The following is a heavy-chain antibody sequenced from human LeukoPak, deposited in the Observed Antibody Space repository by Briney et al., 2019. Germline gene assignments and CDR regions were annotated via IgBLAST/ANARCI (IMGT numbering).Heavy chain of an antibody. D-gene: IGHD1-26*01. Sequence: GGSLRLSCAASGFTFSSYAMGWVRQAPGKGLEWVSSISYTGGSTYYADSVKGRFTISRDNSKNTLNLQMNSLRAEDTAVYYCAKRIVGPTSGYYFGYWGQGTLVTVSS. V-gene: IGHV3-23*01. J-gene: IGHJ4*02. CDR1: GFTFSSYA. CDR3: AKRIVGPTSGYYFGY. CDR2: ISYTGGST.